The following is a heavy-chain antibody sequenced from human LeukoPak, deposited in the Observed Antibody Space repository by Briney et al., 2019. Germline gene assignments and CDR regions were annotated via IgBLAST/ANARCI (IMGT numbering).Heavy chain of an antibody. CDR3: EKDRKYLGGGKIGYFDY. J-gene: IGHJ4*02. Sequence: SQTLSLTCAISGDSVSSNSAAWNWIRQSPSRGLEWLGRTYYRSKWYNDYAVSVKSRITINPDTSKNQFSLQLNSVTPEDTAVYYCEKDRKYLGGGKIGYFDYWGQGTLSPSPQ. V-gene: IGHV6-1*01. D-gene: IGHD3-16*01. CDR1: GDSVSSNSAA. CDR2: TYYRSKWYN.